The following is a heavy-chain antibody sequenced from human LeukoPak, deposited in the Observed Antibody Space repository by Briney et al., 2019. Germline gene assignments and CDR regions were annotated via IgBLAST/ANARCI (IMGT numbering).Heavy chain of an antibody. CDR3: AKDGPEAFDI. J-gene: IGHJ3*02. CDR1: GFTFDDYA. CDR2: ISWNSGSI. V-gene: IGHV3-9*01. Sequence: GGSLRLSCAASGFTFDDYAMHWVRQAPGKGLEWVSGISWNSGSIGYADSVEGRFTISRDNAKNSLYLQMNSLRAEDTALYYCAKDGPEAFDIWGQGTMVTVSS.